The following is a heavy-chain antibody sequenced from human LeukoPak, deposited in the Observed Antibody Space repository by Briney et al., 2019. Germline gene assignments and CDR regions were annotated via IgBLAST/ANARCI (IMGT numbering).Heavy chain of an antibody. D-gene: IGHD2-21*01. Sequence: PSETLSLTCTVSGGSISSYYWSWLRQPAGKGLEWIGRIYTSGNINYNPSLKSRVTISVCKSKNQFSLKLTSVTAADTAVYYCARDVVGSIDYWGQGTLVTVSS. CDR1: GGSISSYY. CDR3: ARDVVGSIDY. V-gene: IGHV4-4*07. J-gene: IGHJ4*02. CDR2: IYTSGNI.